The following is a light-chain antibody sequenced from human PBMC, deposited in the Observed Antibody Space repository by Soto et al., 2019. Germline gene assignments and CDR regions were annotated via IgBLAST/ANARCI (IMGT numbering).Light chain of an antibody. CDR1: SVXXX. V-gene: IGKV3-11*01. Sequence: SVXXXVXXDXQKXXQXXRXXXXAASNRATGIQARLIGSGSGKDFTLTISSLEPEEFAVYYCQQRSTWPPFTFGPGTKVDIK. CDR2: AAS. CDR3: QQRSTWPPFT. J-gene: IGKJ3*01.